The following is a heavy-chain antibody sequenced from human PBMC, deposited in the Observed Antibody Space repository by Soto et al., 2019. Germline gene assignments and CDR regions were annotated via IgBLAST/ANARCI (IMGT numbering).Heavy chain of an antibody. Sequence: PSETLSLTCTVSGDCISGYYWSWIRRPPGKGLEWVGYIYYTGTTMYNPSLKSRLTISVDRSKNQVSLNLTSVTAADTAVYYCARLGGYYQALDHWSQGTLVTVSS. D-gene: IGHD3-3*01. J-gene: IGHJ4*02. CDR2: IYYTGTT. V-gene: IGHV4-59*08. CDR3: ARLGGYYQALDH. CDR1: GDCISGYY.